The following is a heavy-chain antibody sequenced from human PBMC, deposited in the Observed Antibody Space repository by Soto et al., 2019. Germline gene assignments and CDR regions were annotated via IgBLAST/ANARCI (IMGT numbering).Heavy chain of an antibody. CDR1: DYYIRSGVY. J-gene: IGHJ4*02. CDR3: ANQRSREGYNFIEY. V-gene: IGHV4-38-2*02. CDR2: MFHSGST. D-gene: IGHD5-12*01. Sequence: SATLSLTCTVSDYYIRSGVYWGWIQQPPGKGLEWIGIMFHSGSTYYNPSLQSRVTISVDTSKNQVSLKLTSVTVADTAVYFCANQRSREGYNFIEYWGQGIQVTGSS.